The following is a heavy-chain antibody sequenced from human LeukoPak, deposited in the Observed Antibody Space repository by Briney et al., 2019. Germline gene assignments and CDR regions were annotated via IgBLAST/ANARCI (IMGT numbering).Heavy chain of an antibody. Sequence: GGSLRLSCAASGFTFSTYAMSWVRQAPGKGLEWVPAISGSGGSTYYADSVKGRFTISRDNSKNTLYLQMNSLRAEDTAVYYCAKSPAYYYDSSGYYYGYFQHWGQGTLVTVSS. CDR1: GFTFSTYA. V-gene: IGHV3-23*01. CDR3: AKSPAYYYDSSGYYYGYFQH. D-gene: IGHD3-22*01. J-gene: IGHJ1*01. CDR2: ISGSGGST.